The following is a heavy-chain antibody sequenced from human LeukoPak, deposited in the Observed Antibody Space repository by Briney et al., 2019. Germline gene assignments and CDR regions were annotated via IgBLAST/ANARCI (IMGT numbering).Heavy chain of an antibody. Sequence: GESLRISCKGSGYSFTSYWISWVRQMPGKGLEWMERIDPSDPYTNYSPSFQGHVTISADKSISTAYLQWSSLKASDTAMYYCARLQDYYGSGRAGFDPWGQGTLVTVSS. CDR2: IDPSDPYT. V-gene: IGHV5-10-1*01. J-gene: IGHJ5*02. D-gene: IGHD3-10*01. CDR3: ARLQDYYGSGRAGFDP. CDR1: GYSFTSYW.